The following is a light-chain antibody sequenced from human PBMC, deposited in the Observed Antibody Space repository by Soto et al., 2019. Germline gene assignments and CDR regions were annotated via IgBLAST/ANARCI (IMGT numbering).Light chain of an antibody. CDR3: KQYKEWPPFT. Sequence: ELVLTQSPGTLSLSPGERVTLSCRASQSFSGNYLTWYQHKPGQAPRLLILGASTRATGIPARFSGSGSGTEFTLSISSLQSEDFAVYYCKQYKEWPPFTFGQGTRLEIK. J-gene: IGKJ5*01. CDR2: GAS. V-gene: IGKV3-15*01. CDR1: QSFSGN.